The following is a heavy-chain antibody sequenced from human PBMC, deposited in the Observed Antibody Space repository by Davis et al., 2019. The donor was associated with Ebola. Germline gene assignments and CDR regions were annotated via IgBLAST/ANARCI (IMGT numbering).Heavy chain of an antibody. D-gene: IGHD2-2*01. CDR2: IVIGSGHT. CDR1: GFTFSSSA. V-gene: IGHV1-58*01. CDR3: AAWVIGYCTTYSCYTSYNWFDP. J-gene: IGHJ5*02. Sequence: SVKVSCKASGFTFSSSAVQWVRQARGQRLEWIGWIVIGSGHTNYAQNFQERVTITRDMSTNTVYMELNSLRSEDTAVYYCAAWVIGYCTTYSCYTSYNWFDPWGQGSLVTVSS.